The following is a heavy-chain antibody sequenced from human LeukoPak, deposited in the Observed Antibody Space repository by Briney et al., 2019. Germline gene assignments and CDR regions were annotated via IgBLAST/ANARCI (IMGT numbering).Heavy chain of an antibody. CDR2: INHSGST. Sequence: SETLSLTCAVYGGSFSGYYWSWIRQPPGKGLEWIGEINHSGSTNYNPSLKSRVTISVDTSKNQFSLKLSSVTAADTAVYYCARERGDSSGYRAFDIWGQGTMVTVSS. CDR3: ARERGDSSGYRAFDI. J-gene: IGHJ3*02. V-gene: IGHV4-34*01. D-gene: IGHD3-22*01. CDR1: GGSFSGYY.